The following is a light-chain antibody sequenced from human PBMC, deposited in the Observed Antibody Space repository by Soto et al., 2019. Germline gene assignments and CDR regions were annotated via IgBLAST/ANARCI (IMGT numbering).Light chain of an antibody. V-gene: IGKV3-20*01. CDR3: QQYGSSGT. Sequence: EILLTQSPGTLSLSPGERATLSCRASQSVSSSYLAWYQQKPGQAPRLLIYGASNRATGIPDRLSGSGSGTEFTLTISRMEPEDFAVYYCQQYGSSGTFGHGTKVDIK. CDR1: QSVSSSY. J-gene: IGKJ1*01. CDR2: GAS.